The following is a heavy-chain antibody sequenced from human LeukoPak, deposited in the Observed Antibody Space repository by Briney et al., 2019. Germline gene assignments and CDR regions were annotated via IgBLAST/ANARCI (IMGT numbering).Heavy chain of an antibody. V-gene: IGHV4-59*01. CDR1: GGSISSYY. CDR2: IYYSGST. J-gene: IGHJ4*02. Sequence: SETLSLPCTVSGGSISSYYWSWIRQPPGKGLEWIGYIYYSGSTNYNPSLKSRVTISVDTSKNQFSLKLSSVTAADTAVYYCARGLWFGEFPFDYWGQGTLVTVSS. CDR3: ARGLWFGEFPFDY. D-gene: IGHD3-10*01.